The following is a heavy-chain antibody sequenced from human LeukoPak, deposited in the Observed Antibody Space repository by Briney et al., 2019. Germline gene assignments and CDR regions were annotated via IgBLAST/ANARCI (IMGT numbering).Heavy chain of an antibody. CDR1: GFTVSSNY. D-gene: IGHD6-13*01. CDR2: IYSGGST. V-gene: IGHV3-66*01. CDR3: ARGPRSSSWLYFQH. J-gene: IGHJ1*01. Sequence: GGSLRLSCAASGFTVSSNYMSWVCQAPGKGLEGVSVIYSGGSTYYADSVKGRFTISRDNSKNTLYLQMNSLRAEDTAVYYCARGPRSSSWLYFQHWGQGTLVTVSS.